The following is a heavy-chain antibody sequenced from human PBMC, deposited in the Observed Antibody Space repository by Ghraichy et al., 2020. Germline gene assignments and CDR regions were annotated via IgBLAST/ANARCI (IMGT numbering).Heavy chain of an antibody. J-gene: IGHJ4*02. D-gene: IGHD6-19*01. CDR2: IKRDGRRK. V-gene: IGHV3-7*03. CDR1: GFTFDSYW. Sequence: GALRLSCAASGFTFDSYWMTWVRQAPGKGLEWVASIKRDGRRKYYADSVKGRFTVSRDNAENSLYLQMNSLRVDDTAVYYCARGTWYINAWYEGFDHWGQGTLITVSS. CDR3: ARGTWYINAWYEGFDH.